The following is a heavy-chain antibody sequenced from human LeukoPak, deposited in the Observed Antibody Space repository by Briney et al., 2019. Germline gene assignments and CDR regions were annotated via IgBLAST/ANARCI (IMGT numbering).Heavy chain of an antibody. J-gene: IGHJ4*02. CDR2: ISSRSSYI. CDR3: ARGRSGYYSDY. CDR1: GFCFSSYS. Sequence: PGGSLRLSCAASGFCFSSYSMNWVRQAPGKGLEWVSAISSRSSYIYYADSVKGRFTISRDNAKNSLYLQMNSLRAEDTAVYYCARGRSGYYSDYWGQGTLVTVSS. D-gene: IGHD3-22*01. V-gene: IGHV3-21*01.